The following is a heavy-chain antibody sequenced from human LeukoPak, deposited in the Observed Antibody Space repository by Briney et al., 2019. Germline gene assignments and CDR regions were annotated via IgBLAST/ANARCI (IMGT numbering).Heavy chain of an antibody. CDR2: ISSRSEAT. J-gene: IGHJ4*02. D-gene: IGHD6-13*01. V-gene: IGHV3-23*01. Sequence: GGSLRLSCVASGFTLSGYAMSWVRQAPGKGLEWVSAISSRSEATYYADSVKGRFTISRDNPQNTTYLHMTSLNADDTAIYYCAKESPYISPRQYYFDYWGQGALVTVSS. CDR1: GFTLSGYA. CDR3: AKESPYISPRQYYFDY.